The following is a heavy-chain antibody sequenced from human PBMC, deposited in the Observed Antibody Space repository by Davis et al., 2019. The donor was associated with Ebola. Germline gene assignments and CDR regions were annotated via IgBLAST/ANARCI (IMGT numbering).Heavy chain of an antibody. V-gene: IGHV1-18*01. CDR2: ISAYNGNT. D-gene: IGHD6-19*01. J-gene: IGHJ6*02. Sequence: ASVKVSCKASGYSFTDDGISWVRQAPGQGLEWMGWISAYNGNTNYAQKLQGRVTMTTDTSTSTAYMELRSLRSDDTAVYYCARDYSSGWYYYYGMDVWGQGTTVTVSS. CDR3: ARDYSSGWYYYYGMDV. CDR1: GYSFTDDG.